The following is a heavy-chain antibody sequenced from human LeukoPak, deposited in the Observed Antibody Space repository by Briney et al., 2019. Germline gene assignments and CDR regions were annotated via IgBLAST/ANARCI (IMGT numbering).Heavy chain of an antibody. V-gene: IGHV3-66*01. CDR2: IYSGGST. J-gene: IGHJ4*02. CDR3: ARDYARVGYCSSTSCYAGY. Sequence: GGSLRLSCAASGFTVSSNYMSWVRQAPGKGLEWVSVIYSGGSTYYADSVKGRFTISRDNAKNSLHLQMSSLRAEDTAVYYCARDYARVGYCSSTSCYAGYWGQGTLVTVSS. CDR1: GFTVSSNY. D-gene: IGHD2-2*01.